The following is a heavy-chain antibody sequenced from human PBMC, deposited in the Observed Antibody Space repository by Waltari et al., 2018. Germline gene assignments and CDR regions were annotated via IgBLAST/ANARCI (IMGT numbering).Heavy chain of an antibody. J-gene: IGHJ4*02. D-gene: IGHD6-19*01. CDR1: GFPFGVFS. CDR3: ATEPAPGAGINY. Sequence: EVQLVESGGGFVQPGGSLRLSCLGSGFPFGVFSMHWFRQAPGKGLEWVAYISASRAAIYYAESVKGRFTISRDNAKNSLFLQMTNLGVEDTAVYYCATEPAPGAGINYWGQGILVTVSS. V-gene: IGHV3-48*01. CDR2: ISASRAAI.